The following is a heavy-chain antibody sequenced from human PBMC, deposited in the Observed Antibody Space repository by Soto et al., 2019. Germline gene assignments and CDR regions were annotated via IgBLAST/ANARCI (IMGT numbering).Heavy chain of an antibody. D-gene: IGHD3-10*01. J-gene: IGHJ4*02. V-gene: IGHV1-2*02. CDR2: INPNSGGT. Sequence: ASVKVSCKASGYTFTGYYMHWVRQAPGQGLEWMGWINPNSGGTNYAQKFQGRVTMTRDTSISTAYMELSRLRSDDTAVYYCAREDGSGSYDFDYWGQGTLVTVSS. CDR1: GYTFTGYY. CDR3: AREDGSGSYDFDY.